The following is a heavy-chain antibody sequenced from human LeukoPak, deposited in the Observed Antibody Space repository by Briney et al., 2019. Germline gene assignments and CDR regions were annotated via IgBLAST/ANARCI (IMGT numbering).Heavy chain of an antibody. CDR3: ATRGSGSSGWSFDY. J-gene: IGHJ4*02. Sequence: ASVKVSCKASGYIFTSYAMHWVRQAPGQRLEWMGWINADNGDTKYSEKFQGGVTITRDTSATTAYMELSSLTSDDTAAYYCATRGSGSSGWSFDYWGQGTLVTVSA. D-gene: IGHD6-19*01. CDR1: GYIFTSYA. V-gene: IGHV1-3*01. CDR2: INADNGDT.